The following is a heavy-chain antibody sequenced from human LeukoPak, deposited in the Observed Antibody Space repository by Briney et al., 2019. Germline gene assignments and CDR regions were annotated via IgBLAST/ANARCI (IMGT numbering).Heavy chain of an antibody. CDR3: AKTPTALVRGGYYFDN. D-gene: IGHD6-6*01. Sequence: SETLSLTCAVYGGSFSGYYWSWIRQPPGKGLEWIGEINHSGSNDYNPSLKSRVTISVDTSKNQFPLKLNSVTAADTAVYYCAKTPTALVRGGYYFDNWGQGTLVTVSS. CDR2: INHSGSN. J-gene: IGHJ4*02. CDR1: GGSFSGYY. V-gene: IGHV4-34*01.